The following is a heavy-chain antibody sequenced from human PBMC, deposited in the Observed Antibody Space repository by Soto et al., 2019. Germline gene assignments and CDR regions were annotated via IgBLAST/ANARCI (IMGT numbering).Heavy chain of an antibody. CDR3: ARGRGGGTKTNFDY. Sequence: SETLSLTCGVYGGSFSGYYWNWIRQPPEKGLEWIGDINHSGSTNYHPSLKSRATISVDTSKNQFSLKLSSVTAADTALYYCARGRGGGTKTNFDYWGQGTMVTVSS. V-gene: IGHV4-34*01. CDR2: INHSGST. J-gene: IGHJ4*02. D-gene: IGHD1-7*01. CDR1: GGSFSGYY.